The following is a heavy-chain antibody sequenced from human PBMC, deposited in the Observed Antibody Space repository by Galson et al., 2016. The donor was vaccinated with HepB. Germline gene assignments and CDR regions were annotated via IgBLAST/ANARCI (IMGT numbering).Heavy chain of an antibody. CDR1: GFTLNSYA. CDR3: AREFKTGGL. CDR2: IIASGAST. V-gene: IGHV3-23*01. D-gene: IGHD1-14*01. J-gene: IGHJ3*01. Sequence: LRLSCAASGFTLNSYAVNWVRQAPGRGLEWVSSIIASGASTYYADPVKGRFTVSRDNSQNTVFLQMNSLRVDDTAIYYCAREFKTGGLWGQGTVVTASS.